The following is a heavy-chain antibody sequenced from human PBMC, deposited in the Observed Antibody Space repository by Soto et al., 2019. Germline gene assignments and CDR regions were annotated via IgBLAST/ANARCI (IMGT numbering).Heavy chain of an antibody. CDR2: IFHSGST. D-gene: IGHD3-16*02. Sequence: TIPDPYPVSWGTIISISCRRFIHRPPGKGLEWIGEIFHSGSTNYNPSLKSRVTISVDKSKNQFSLKLSSVTAADTAVYYCARGLVGDIKYFAYWGQGTLVTVSS. CDR3: ARGLVGDIKYFAY. CDR1: WGTIISISC. J-gene: IGHJ4*02. V-gene: IGHV4-4*02.